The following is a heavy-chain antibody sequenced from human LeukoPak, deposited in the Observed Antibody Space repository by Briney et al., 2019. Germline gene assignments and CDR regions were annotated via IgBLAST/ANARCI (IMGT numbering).Heavy chain of an antibody. CDR1: GFTFGKYW. J-gene: IGHJ6*02. D-gene: IGHD5-18*01. Sequence: PGGSLRLSCVASGFTFGKYWMSWVRQAPGKGLEWVAVILYDGNNKYYADSVKGRFTISRDNSKNTLYLQMNSLRAEDTAVYYCARGRKYSYGTYYYGLDVWGQGTTVTVCS. CDR3: ARGRKYSYGTYYYGLDV. V-gene: IGHV3-30-3*01. CDR2: ILYDGNNK.